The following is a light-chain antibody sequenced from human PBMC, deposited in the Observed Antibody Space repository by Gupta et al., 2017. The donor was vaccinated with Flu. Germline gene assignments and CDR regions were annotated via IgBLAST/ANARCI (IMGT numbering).Light chain of an antibody. CDR1: QGISNW. V-gene: IGKV1-12*01. Sequence: DIQMTQSPSSVSASVGDRVTITCRASQGISNWFAWYQQKAGKAPKLLIYAASSLQSGVPSRFSGSGSGTDFTLTISSLQPEDSATYYCQQATSVPPFTFGPGTKVDIK. CDR3: QQATSVPPFT. J-gene: IGKJ3*01. CDR2: AAS.